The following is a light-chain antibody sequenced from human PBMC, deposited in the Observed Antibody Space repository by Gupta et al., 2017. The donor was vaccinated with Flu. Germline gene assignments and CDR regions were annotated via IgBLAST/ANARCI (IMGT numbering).Light chain of an antibody. Sequence: VTTAANASSSTSGEGDDVNWYQQRPGTAPNLLIYGNNNRLSGVPDRFSGSRSGTSAAMAITGLQAEDEADYYCQSWDSSMNDHVFGAGTKVTVL. CDR2: GNN. J-gene: IGLJ1*01. CDR1: SSTSGEGDD. CDR3: QSWDSSMNDHV. V-gene: IGLV1-40*01.